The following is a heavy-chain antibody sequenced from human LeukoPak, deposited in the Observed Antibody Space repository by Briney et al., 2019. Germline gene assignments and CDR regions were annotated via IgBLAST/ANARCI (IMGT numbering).Heavy chain of an antibody. V-gene: IGHV4-39*02. CDR1: GGSISSSDSF. D-gene: IGHD1-26*01. CDR3: ATVGVVDN. Sequence: SETLSLTCNVSGGSISSSDSFWGWIRQPPGTGLEWIGNIHYSGITYYNPSLKSRVTISVDTSKNHFSLKLRSVTAADTAVYFCATVGVVDNWGQGTLVAVSS. CDR2: IHYSGIT. J-gene: IGHJ4*02.